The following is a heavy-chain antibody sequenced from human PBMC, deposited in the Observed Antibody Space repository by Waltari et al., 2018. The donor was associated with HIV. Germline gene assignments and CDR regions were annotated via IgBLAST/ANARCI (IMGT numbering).Heavy chain of an antibody. D-gene: IGHD6-19*01. V-gene: IGHV3-30*04. J-gene: IGHJ4*02. CDR1: GFHFRKFP. CDR3: ARGAYSSGWTFDY. Sequence: QGQLVESGGGWVQPGASLRLSCAAAGFHFRKFPMHWVPQAPGQGLELVALISYDGSNKYYADSVKGRFTISRDDSKNTLYLQMNSLRAEDTAVYYCARGAYSSGWTFDYWGQGTLVTVSS. CDR2: ISYDGSNK.